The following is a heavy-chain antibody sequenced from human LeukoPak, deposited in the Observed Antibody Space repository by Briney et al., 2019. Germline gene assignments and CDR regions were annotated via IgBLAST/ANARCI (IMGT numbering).Heavy chain of an antibody. CDR2: LYYGENS. J-gene: IGHJ4*02. CDR1: GGSISSSSYY. V-gene: IGHV4-39*01. Sequence: SETLSLTCTASGGSISSSSYYWAWIRQAPGKGLEWIGSLYYGENSHYNPSLKSRATLSVDTSNNQFSLKLTSVTAADAAVYFSARQLPTAAADTRRYFDYWGQGTVVTVSS. D-gene: IGHD6-25*01. CDR3: ARQLPTAAADTRRYFDY.